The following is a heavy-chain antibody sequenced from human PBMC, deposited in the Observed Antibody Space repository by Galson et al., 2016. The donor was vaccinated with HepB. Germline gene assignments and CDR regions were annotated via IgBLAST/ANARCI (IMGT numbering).Heavy chain of an antibody. CDR3: AKKSPGKELSPPDY. V-gene: IGHV3-23*01. CDR1: GFTFSNYA. D-gene: IGHD1-26*01. CDR2: ISGSGGST. Sequence: SLRLSCAASGFTFSNYAMSWVRQAPGKGLEWVSSISGSGGSTYYADSVQGRFTISKDNFKNTLYLQMNSLRAEDTAVYYCAKKSPGKELSPPDYWGQGTLVTVSS. J-gene: IGHJ4*02.